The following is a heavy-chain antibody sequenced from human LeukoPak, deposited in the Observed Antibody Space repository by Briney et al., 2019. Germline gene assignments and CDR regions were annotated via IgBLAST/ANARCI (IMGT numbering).Heavy chain of an antibody. CDR2: IYTSGST. Sequence: PSETLSLTCTVSGGSLSSGSYYWSWIRQPAGKGLGWIGRIYTSGSTNYNPSLKSRVTMSVDTSKNQFSLKLTSVTAADTAVYYCARDLWFGGPRGAFDIWGQGTMVTVSS. D-gene: IGHD3-10*01. CDR1: GGSLSSGSYY. CDR3: ARDLWFGGPRGAFDI. V-gene: IGHV4-61*02. J-gene: IGHJ3*02.